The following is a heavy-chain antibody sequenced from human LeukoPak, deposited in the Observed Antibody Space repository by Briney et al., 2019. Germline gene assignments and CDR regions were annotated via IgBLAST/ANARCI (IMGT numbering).Heavy chain of an antibody. CDR2: ISTSCTTI. V-gene: IGHV3-11*01. CDR1: GFTFSDYY. J-gene: IGHJ4*02. CDR3: ARRVYYGSGSSQYYFDY. Sequence: GGSLRLSCAASGFTFSDYYMTWIRQAPGTGLEWLSYISTSCTTIYYADSVQGRFTISRDNAKNSLYLQMNSLRAEDTAVYYCARRVYYGSGSSQYYFDYWGQGTLVTVSS. D-gene: IGHD3-10*01.